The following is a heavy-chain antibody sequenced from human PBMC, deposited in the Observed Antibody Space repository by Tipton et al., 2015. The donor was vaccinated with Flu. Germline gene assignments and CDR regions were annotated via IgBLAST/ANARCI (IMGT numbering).Heavy chain of an antibody. Sequence: TLSLTCTVSGGSISNYYWSWIRQPAGKGLEWIGRIYTSGSTNYNPSLKSRVTMSLDTSKYQFSLKLSSVTAADTAVYYCARELTNTMGRSWFDPWGQGTLVTVSS. D-gene: IGHD2-8*01. CDR2: IYTSGST. V-gene: IGHV4-4*07. CDR3: ARELTNTMGRSWFDP. CDR1: GGSISNYY. J-gene: IGHJ5*02.